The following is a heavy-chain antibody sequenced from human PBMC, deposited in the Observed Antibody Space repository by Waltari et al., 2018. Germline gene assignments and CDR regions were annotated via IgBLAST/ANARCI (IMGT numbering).Heavy chain of an antibody. CDR3: VTALGDRSSASRPFDV. V-gene: IGHV1-69-2*01. CDR1: GYRFTDYY. CDR2: VEPEDGET. J-gene: IGHJ3*01. Sequence: VQLLQSGTELKKHGSTVKISCQVSGYRFTDYYIHWVQQAPGKGPQWMGLVEPEDGETIYAERFQGRVTITADTSTETAFMELSSLTSDDTAVYYCVTALGDRSSASRPFDVWGLGTLITVSS. D-gene: IGHD3-10*01.